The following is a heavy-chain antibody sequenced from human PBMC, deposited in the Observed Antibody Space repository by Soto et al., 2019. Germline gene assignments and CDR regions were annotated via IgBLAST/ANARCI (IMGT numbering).Heavy chain of an antibody. V-gene: IGHV3-7*01. CDR3: ARDHDFWSGYSYYFDY. CDR2: IKPDGSEK. CDR1: GFSFSNYW. Sequence: ESGGGLVQPGRSLRLSCAASGFSFSNYWMTWVRQAPGKGLEWVANIKPDGSEKYYVDSVKGRFIISRDNAKNSLYLRMNSLSAEDTAVYYCARDHDFWSGYSYYFDYWGQGTLVTVSS. D-gene: IGHD3-3*01. J-gene: IGHJ4*02.